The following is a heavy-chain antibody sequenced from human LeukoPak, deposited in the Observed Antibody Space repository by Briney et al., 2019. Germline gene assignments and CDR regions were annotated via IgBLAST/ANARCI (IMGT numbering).Heavy chain of an antibody. CDR2: INHSGST. Sequence: SETLSLTCAVYGGSFSGYYWSWIRQPPGKGLEWIGEINHSGSTNYNPSLKSRVTISVDTSKNQFSLKLSSVTAADTAVYYCARAMYYYDSSGYQRNRHLGFDIWGQGTMVTVSS. D-gene: IGHD3-22*01. V-gene: IGHV4-34*09. CDR1: GGSFSGYY. J-gene: IGHJ3*02. CDR3: ARAMYYYDSSGYQRNRHLGFDI.